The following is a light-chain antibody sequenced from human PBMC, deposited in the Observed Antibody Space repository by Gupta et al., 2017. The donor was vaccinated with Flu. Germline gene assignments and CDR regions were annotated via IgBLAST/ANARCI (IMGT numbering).Light chain of an antibody. J-gene: IGLJ3*02. CDR3: LLFHSGLRGV. CDR2: DTS. Sequence: QAVVTQEPSLTVSPGGTVTLTCGSSTGPVTSGHYPYWFQQKPGQAPRTLIFDTSNKQSWIPARFAGSLLGGKAALTLSGAQPEDEADYYCLLFHSGLRGVFGGGTKLTVL. V-gene: IGLV7-46*01. CDR1: TGPVTSGHY.